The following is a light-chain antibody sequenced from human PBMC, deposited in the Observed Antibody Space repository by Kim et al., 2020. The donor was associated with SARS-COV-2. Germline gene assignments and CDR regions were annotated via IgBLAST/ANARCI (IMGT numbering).Light chain of an antibody. CDR1: QTISSW. Sequence: DIQMTQSPSTLSASVGDRVTITCRASQTISSWLAWYQQKPGKAPNLLIYKASNLESGVPSRFSGSGSGTEFTLTISSLQPEDFATYYCQQYNSYLYTFGQGTKLEIK. J-gene: IGKJ2*01. V-gene: IGKV1-5*03. CDR3: QQYNSYLYT. CDR2: KAS.